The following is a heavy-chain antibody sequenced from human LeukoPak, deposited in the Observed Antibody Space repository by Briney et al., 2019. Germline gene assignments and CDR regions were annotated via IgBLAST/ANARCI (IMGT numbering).Heavy chain of an antibody. V-gene: IGHV3-48*03. Sequence: HTGGSLRLSCAASGFTFSSHEMNWVRQAPGKGLEWVSYISRSGSSIDYTDSVEGRFTISRDNAKNSLYLQMDSLRAEDTAVYYCARDYGYEIDYWGQGTLVTVSS. CDR3: ARDYGYEIDY. CDR2: ISRSGSSI. CDR1: GFTFSSHE. D-gene: IGHD5-24*01. J-gene: IGHJ4*02.